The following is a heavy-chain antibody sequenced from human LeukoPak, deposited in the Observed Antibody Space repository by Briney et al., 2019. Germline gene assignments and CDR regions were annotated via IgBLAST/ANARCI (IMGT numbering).Heavy chain of an antibody. Sequence: GGSLRLSCAASGFTFSNYAMPWVRQAPGKGLEWVSTISGSGDSTYYSDSVKGRFTISRDNSENTLYLQMNSLRAEETAVYYCAKLRVLSSSSENNWFDPWGQGTLVTVSS. CDR1: GFTFSNYA. J-gene: IGHJ5*02. D-gene: IGHD6-6*01. CDR2: ISGSGDST. V-gene: IGHV3-23*01. CDR3: AKLRVLSSSSENNWFDP.